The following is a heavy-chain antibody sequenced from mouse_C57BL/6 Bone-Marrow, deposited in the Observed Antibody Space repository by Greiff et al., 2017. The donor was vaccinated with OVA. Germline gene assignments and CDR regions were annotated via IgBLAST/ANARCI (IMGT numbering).Heavy chain of an antibody. J-gene: IGHJ4*01. CDR1: GYTFTDYN. D-gene: IGHD1-1*01. V-gene: IGHV1-18*01. Sequence: VHVKQSGPELVKPGASVKIPCKASGYTFTDYNMDWVKQSHGKSLEWIGDINPNNGGTIYNQKFKGKATLTVDKSSSTAYMELRSLTSEDTAVYYCARKGYYGSSYAMDYWGQGTSVTVSS. CDR2: INPNNGGT. CDR3: ARKGYYGSSYAMDY.